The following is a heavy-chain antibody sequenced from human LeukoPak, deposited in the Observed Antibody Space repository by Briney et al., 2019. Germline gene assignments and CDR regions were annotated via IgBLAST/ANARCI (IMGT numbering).Heavy chain of an antibody. J-gene: IGHJ4*02. CDR3: ARRGGPQDYSGGSCYCDY. Sequence: GESLKISCKGSGYSITSYWIGWLRQMPGKGLEWIGIIYPGDSDTRYSPSFQGQVTISADKSISTAYLQWSSVKASDTAMYSWARRGGPQDYSGGSCYCDYWGEGTLVTVSS. CDR1: GYSITSYW. CDR2: IYPGDSDT. D-gene: IGHD2-15*01. V-gene: IGHV5-51*01.